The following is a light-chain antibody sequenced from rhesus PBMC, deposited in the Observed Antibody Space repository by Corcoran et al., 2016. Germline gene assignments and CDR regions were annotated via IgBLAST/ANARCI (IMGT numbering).Light chain of an antibody. V-gene: IGKV1-28*02. CDR3: LQYSSSPYS. Sequence: DIQMTQSPSSLSASVGDTVTITCRASQGISSYLNWFQQKPGKAPKLLIYAATTLQRGVPSRFSGSGSGTDFTLTISSLQPEDFATYYCLQYSSSPYSFGQGTKVEIK. CDR2: AAT. CDR1: QGISSY. J-gene: IGKJ2*01.